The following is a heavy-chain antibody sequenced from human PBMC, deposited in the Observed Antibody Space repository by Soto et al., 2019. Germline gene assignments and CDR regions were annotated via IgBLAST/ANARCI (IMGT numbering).Heavy chain of an antibody. Sequence: SGGSLRLSCAASGFTFTNYAMSWVRQAPGKGLEWVSAISASGSSTYYADSVKGRFTISRDNSKNTLYLQMNSLRAEDTAVYYCAKDFVVVAATPRRLFDPWGQGTLVTVSS. CDR1: GFTFTNYA. CDR2: ISASGSST. V-gene: IGHV3-23*01. J-gene: IGHJ5*02. CDR3: AKDFVVVAATPRRLFDP. D-gene: IGHD2-15*01.